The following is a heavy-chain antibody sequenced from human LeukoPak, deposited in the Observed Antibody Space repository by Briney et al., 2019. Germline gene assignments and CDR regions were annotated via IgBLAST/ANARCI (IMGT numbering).Heavy chain of an antibody. D-gene: IGHD6-19*01. CDR2: ISGSGGST. Sequence: SGGSLRLSCAASGFTFSSYAMSWVRQAPGKGLEWVSAISGSGGSTYYADSVKGRFTISRDNSKNTLYLQMNSLRAEDTAVYYCAKDSLPLASVYSSGGGVGYWGQGTLVTVSS. CDR3: AKDSLPLASVYSSGGGVGY. J-gene: IGHJ4*02. CDR1: GFTFSSYA. V-gene: IGHV3-23*01.